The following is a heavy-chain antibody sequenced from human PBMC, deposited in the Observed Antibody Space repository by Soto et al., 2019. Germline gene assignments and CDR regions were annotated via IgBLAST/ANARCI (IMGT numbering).Heavy chain of an antibody. J-gene: IGHJ4*02. CDR1: GGSISSYY. CDR2: IYYSGST. D-gene: IGHD2-15*01. Sequence: QVQLQESGPGLVKPSETLSLTCTVSGGSISSYYWSWIRQPPGKGLEWIGYIYYSGSTNYNPSLKSRVTISVDTSKNQFSLKLSSVTAADTAVYYCAGRWGSAADYWGQGTLVTVSS. V-gene: IGHV4-59*08. CDR3: AGRWGSAADY.